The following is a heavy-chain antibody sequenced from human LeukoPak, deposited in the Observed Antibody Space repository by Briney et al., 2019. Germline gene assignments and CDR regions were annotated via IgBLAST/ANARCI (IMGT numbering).Heavy chain of an antibody. V-gene: IGHV1-69*05. Sequence: SVKVSCKASGGTFSSYAISWVRQAPGQGLEWMGGIIPTFGTANYAQKFQGRVTITTDESTSTAYMELSSLRSEDTAVYYCARGGYSYGHLTYYYYMDVWGKGTTVTVSS. CDR2: IIPTFGTA. D-gene: IGHD5-18*01. J-gene: IGHJ6*03. CDR1: GGTFSSYA. CDR3: ARGGYSYGHLTYYYYMDV.